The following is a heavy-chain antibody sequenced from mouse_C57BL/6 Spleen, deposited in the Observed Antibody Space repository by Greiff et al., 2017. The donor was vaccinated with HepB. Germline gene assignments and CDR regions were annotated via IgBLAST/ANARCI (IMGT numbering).Heavy chain of an antibody. CDR3: ARTEITTGDYYAMDY. Sequence: VQLQQSGPELVKPGASVKISCKASGYAFSSSWMNWVKQRPGKGLEWIGRIYPGDGDTNYNGKFKGKATLTADKSSSTAYMQLSSLTSEDSAVYFCARTEITTGDYYAMDYWGQGTSVTVSS. D-gene: IGHD1-1*01. V-gene: IGHV1-82*01. J-gene: IGHJ4*01. CDR2: IYPGDGDT. CDR1: GYAFSSSW.